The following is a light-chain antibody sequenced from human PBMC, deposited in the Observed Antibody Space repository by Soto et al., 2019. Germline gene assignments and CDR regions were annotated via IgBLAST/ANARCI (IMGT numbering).Light chain of an antibody. V-gene: IGKV3-15*01. CDR3: QQHGSSPLT. CDR2: DAS. CDR1: QAISDN. Sequence: IVMTQSPATLSVSPGARAPLSCRASQAISDNLAWYQHKPGQPPRLLIYDASTRATGIPAKFSGSGSGTDFTLTISRLEPEDFAVYYCQQHGSSPLTFGGGTKVDIK. J-gene: IGKJ4*01.